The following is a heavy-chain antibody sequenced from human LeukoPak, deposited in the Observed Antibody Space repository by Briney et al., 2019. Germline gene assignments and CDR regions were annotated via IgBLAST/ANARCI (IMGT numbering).Heavy chain of an antibody. CDR1: GYSISSGYH. D-gene: IGHD3-3*01. Sequence: SETLSLTCVVSGYSISSGYHWGWIRQPPGKGLEWIGSVYRSGTTYYDPSFKSRVTISVDTSKNQISLKVRSVTAADTAMYYCARAYDFWSGYCYPWGQGTLVTVSS. V-gene: IGHV4-38-2*01. CDR3: ARAYDFWSGYCYP. J-gene: IGHJ5*02. CDR2: VYRSGTT.